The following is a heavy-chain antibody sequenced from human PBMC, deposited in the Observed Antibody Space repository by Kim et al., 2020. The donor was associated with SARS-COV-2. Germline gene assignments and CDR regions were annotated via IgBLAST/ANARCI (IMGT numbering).Heavy chain of an antibody. D-gene: IGHD6-13*01. Sequence: YADSVKGRFTISRDNSKNTLYLQMNSLRAEDTAVYYCAREGSIAAAGTVFWGQGTLVTVSS. J-gene: IGHJ4*02. CDR3: AREGSIAAAGTVF. V-gene: IGHV3-66*01.